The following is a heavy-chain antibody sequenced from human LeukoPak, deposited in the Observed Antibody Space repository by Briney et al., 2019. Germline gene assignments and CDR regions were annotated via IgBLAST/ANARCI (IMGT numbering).Heavy chain of an antibody. CDR3: ARETIYDFRSDYHIDY. CDR1: GFTFSSYA. J-gene: IGHJ4*02. V-gene: IGHV3-74*03. Sequence: GGSLRLSCAASGFTFSSYAMSWVRQAPGKGLEWVSRVNSDGSSATYADSVKGRFTIARDNAKNTVYLQMNSLRAEDTAVYYCARETIYDFRSDYHIDYWGQGTLVTVSS. CDR2: VNSDGSSA. D-gene: IGHD3-3*01.